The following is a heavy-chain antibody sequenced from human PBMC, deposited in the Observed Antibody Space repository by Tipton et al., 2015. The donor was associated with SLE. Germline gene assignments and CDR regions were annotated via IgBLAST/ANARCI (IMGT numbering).Heavy chain of an antibody. CDR3: AKGGTGKFDY. D-gene: IGHD7-27*01. CDR1: GLSFRNHN. J-gene: IGHJ4*02. V-gene: IGHV3-21*04. Sequence: SLRLSCEASGLSFRNHNFNWVRQAPGKGLEWVSFISASTSYIYYADSVKGRFTISRDSSKNTLYLQMNSLRAEDTALYYCAKGGTGKFDYWGQGTLVTVSS. CDR2: ISASTSYI.